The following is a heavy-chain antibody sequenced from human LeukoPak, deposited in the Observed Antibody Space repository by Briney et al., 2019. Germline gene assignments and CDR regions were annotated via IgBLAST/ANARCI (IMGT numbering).Heavy chain of an antibody. V-gene: IGHV3-11*01. Sequence: GGSLRLSCAASGFTFSDYYMSWIRQAPGKGLEWVSYISSSGSTIYYADSVKGRFTISRDNAKNSLYLQMSSLRAEDTAVYYCASDYGDSYYYYGMDVWGQGTTVTVSS. D-gene: IGHD4-17*01. CDR2: ISSSGSTI. CDR1: GFTFSDYY. J-gene: IGHJ6*02. CDR3: ASDYGDSYYYYGMDV.